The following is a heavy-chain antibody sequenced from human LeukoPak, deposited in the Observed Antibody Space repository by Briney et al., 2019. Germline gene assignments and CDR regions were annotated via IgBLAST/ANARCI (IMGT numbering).Heavy chain of an antibody. J-gene: IGHJ3*02. D-gene: IGHD6-19*01. V-gene: IGHV5-51*01. CDR3: ARKGQWLSYAFDI. CDR2: IYPGDSDT. CDR1: GYSFTTYW. Sequence: GESLKISCKGPGYSFTTYWIGWVRQMPGKGLEWMGIIYPGDSDTRYSPSFQGQVTISADKSISTAYLQWSSLKASDTAMYYCARKGQWLSYAFDIWGQGTMVTVSS.